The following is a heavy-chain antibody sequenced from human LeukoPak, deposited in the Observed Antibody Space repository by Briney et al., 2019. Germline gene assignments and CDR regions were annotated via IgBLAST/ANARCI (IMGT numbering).Heavy chain of an antibody. D-gene: IGHD3-9*01. CDR1: GFTFSSYE. J-gene: IGHJ3*02. V-gene: IGHV3-48*03. Sequence: GGSLRLSCAASGFTFSSYEMNWVRQAPGKGLEWVSYISSSCSTIYYADSVKGRFTISRDNAKNSLYLQMNSLRAEDTAVYYCAREAFPYYDILTGYHNDAFDIWGQGTMVTVSS. CDR2: ISSSCSTI. CDR3: AREAFPYYDILTGYHNDAFDI.